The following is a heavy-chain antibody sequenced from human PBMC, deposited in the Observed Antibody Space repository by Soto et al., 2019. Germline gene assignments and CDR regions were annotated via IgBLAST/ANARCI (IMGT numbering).Heavy chain of an antibody. J-gene: IGHJ5*02. CDR3: AREARYSSSGWFDP. D-gene: IGHD6-6*01. CDR2: IWYDGSNK. V-gene: IGHV3-33*01. Sequence: GGSLRLSCAASGFTFSSYGMHWVRQAPGKGLEWVAVIWYDGSNKYYADSVKGRFTISRGNSKNTLYLQMNSLRAEDTAVYYCAREARYSSSGWFDPWGQGTLVTVSS. CDR1: GFTFSSYG.